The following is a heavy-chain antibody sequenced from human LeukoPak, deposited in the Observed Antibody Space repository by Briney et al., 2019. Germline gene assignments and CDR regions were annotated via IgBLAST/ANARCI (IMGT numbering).Heavy chain of an antibody. CDR1: GFTFSDYY. CDR3: ARGHYGMDV. Sequence: KPGGSVRLSCAASGFTFSDYYMSWIRQDPGQGLEWVSFIDLSGSFIYYADSVKGRFTISRDNAKNSLYLQMNSLRAEDTAVYYCARGHYGMDVWGQGTTVTVSS. CDR2: IDLSGSFI. V-gene: IGHV3-11*01. J-gene: IGHJ6*02.